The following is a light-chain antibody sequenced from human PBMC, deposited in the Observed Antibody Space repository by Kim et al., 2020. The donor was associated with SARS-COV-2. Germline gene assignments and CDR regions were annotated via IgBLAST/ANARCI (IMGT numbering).Light chain of an antibody. CDR1: NMGVKM. J-gene: IGLJ2*01. CDR3: QVWDNSRVHLV. CDR2: YDS. Sequence: PGTTASITCEGDNMGVKMFHWYQQNPGPAPVVFIHYDSDRPSGIPERFSGSNSGNTATLTITGVEAGDEADYYCQVWDNSRVHLVFGGGTQLTRP. V-gene: IGLV3-21*04.